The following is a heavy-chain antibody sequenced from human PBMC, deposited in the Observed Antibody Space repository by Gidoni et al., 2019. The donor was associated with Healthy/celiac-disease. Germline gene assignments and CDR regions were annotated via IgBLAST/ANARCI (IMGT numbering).Heavy chain of an antibody. CDR3: ARDFGGSYDILTGADYGMDV. D-gene: IGHD3-9*01. CDR2: IYYSGST. V-gene: IGHV4-59*01. Sequence: QVQLQESGPGLVKPSETLSLTCTVSGGSISSYYWSWIRQPPGKGLEWIGYIYYSGSTNYNPSLKSRVTISVDTSKNQFSLKLSSVTAADTAVYYCARDFGGSYDILTGADYGMDVWGQGTTVTVSS. CDR1: GGSISSYY. J-gene: IGHJ6*02.